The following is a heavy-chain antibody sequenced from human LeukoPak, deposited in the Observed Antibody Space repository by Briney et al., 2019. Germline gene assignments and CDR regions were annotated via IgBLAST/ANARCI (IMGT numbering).Heavy chain of an antibody. CDR2: ISYDGSHK. Sequence: GGSLRLSCAASGFTFSNYAIHWVRQAPGKGLEWVAVISYDGSHKYYADSVKGRFTISRDNSKNTLYLQINSLRAEDTAVYYCTRGLGKYCSGGSCYSTVGFDYWGQGTLVTVSS. D-gene: IGHD2-15*01. CDR1: GFTFSNYA. V-gene: IGHV3-30-3*01. CDR3: TRGLGKYCSGGSCYSTVGFDY. J-gene: IGHJ4*02.